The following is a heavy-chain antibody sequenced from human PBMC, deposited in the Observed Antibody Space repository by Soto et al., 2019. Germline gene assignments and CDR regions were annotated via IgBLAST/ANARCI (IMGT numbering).Heavy chain of an antibody. J-gene: IGHJ4*02. Sequence: ASVKVSCKASGYTFTSYGISRVRQAPGQGLEWMGWISAYNGNTNYAQKFQGRVTMTTDTSTSTAYMELRSLRSEDTAVYYCARSIVVVTALDYWGQGTLVTVSS. D-gene: IGHD2-21*02. CDR1: GYTFTSYG. V-gene: IGHV1-18*01. CDR3: ARSIVVVTALDY. CDR2: ISAYNGNT.